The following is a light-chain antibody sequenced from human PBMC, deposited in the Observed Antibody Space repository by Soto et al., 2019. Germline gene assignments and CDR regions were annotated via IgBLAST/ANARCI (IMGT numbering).Light chain of an antibody. CDR2: GVS. J-gene: IGKJ1*01. CDR1: QSVSSDY. Sequence: EIVLTQSPGTLSLSPGERATLSCRASQSVSSDYLAWYQQKPGQSPRLLVYGVSSRATGIPDRFSGSGSGTDFTLTISRLEPEDLAVYYCQQYGSSPMTFGQGTKLEIK. V-gene: IGKV3-20*01. CDR3: QQYGSSPMT.